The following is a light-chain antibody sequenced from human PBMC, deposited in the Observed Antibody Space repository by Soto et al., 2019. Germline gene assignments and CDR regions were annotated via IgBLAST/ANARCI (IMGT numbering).Light chain of an antibody. Sequence: DIQTTQSPSSLSESAGDRVTITCRASQGISTYLNWYQQKPGKAPKLLIYDASSLESGVPSRFSGSGSGTEFTLTISSLQPDDFATYYCQQYNSYSPWTFGQGTKVDIK. J-gene: IGKJ1*01. CDR1: QGISTY. V-gene: IGKV1-5*01. CDR3: QQYNSYSPWT. CDR2: DAS.